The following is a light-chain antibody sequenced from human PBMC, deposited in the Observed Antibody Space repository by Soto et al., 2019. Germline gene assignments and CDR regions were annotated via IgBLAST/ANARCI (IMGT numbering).Light chain of an antibody. Sequence: EVVLTQSPGTLSLSPGERVTILRLASQSVSSTSLAWYQQKPGQTPRLLIYGASSRATGTPDRISGGGSGTHFTLTISRLEPEDFAVYYCQHYVTSSITFGQGTRLEIK. CDR3: QHYVTSSIT. V-gene: IGKV3-20*01. J-gene: IGKJ5*01. CDR2: GAS. CDR1: QSVSSTS.